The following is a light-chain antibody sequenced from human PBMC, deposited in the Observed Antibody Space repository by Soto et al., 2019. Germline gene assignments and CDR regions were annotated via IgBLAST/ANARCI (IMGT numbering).Light chain of an antibody. CDR2: SNN. CDR1: SSNIGSNT. J-gene: IGLJ3*02. Sequence: QSVLTQPPSASGTPGQRVTISCSGSSSNIGSNTVNWYQQLPGTAPKLLIYSNNQRPSGVPDRFSGSKSGTSASLAISGLQSEDEGDYYCAAWDDSLNGLVFGGGTQLTVL. V-gene: IGLV1-44*01. CDR3: AAWDDSLNGLV.